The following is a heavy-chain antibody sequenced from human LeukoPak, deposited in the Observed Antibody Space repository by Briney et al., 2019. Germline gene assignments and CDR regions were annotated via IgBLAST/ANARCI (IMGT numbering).Heavy chain of an antibody. CDR1: GFTFSSYA. CDR3: ARENYYASSAFLDY. D-gene: IGHD3-22*01. J-gene: IGHJ4*02. CDR2: ISYDGSNK. V-gene: IGHV3-30-3*01. Sequence: GRSLRLSCAASGFTFSSYAMHWVRQAPGKGLEWVAVISYDGSNKYYADSVKGRFTISRDNSKNTLYLQMNSLRAEDTAVYYCARENYYASSAFLDYWGQGTLVTVSS.